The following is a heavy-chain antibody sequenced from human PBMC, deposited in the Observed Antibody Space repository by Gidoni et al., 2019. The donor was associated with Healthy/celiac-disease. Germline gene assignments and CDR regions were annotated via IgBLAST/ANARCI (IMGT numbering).Heavy chain of an antibody. V-gene: IGHV3-48*03. J-gene: IGHJ4*02. CDR3: ARDFGYCTNGVCSGYYFDY. D-gene: IGHD2-8*01. CDR2: ISSSGSTI. Sequence: EVQLVESGGGLVQPGGSLRLSCAASGFTFRSYELHWVRQAPGKGLEWVSYISSSGSTIYYADSVKGRFTISRDNAKNSLYLQMNSLRAEDTAVYYCARDFGYCTNGVCSGYYFDYWGQGTLVTVSS. CDR1: GFTFRSYE.